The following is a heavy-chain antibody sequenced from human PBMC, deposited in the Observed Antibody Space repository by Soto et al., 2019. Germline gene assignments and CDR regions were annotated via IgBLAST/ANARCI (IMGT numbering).Heavy chain of an antibody. V-gene: IGHV3-21*01. Sequence: PGGSLRLFCAASGFTFSSYSMNWVRQAPGKGLEWVSSISSSSYIYYADSVKGRFTISRDNAKNSLYLQMNSLRAEDTAVYYCARDGSTSSITGKYYYYGMDVWGQGTTVTVSS. D-gene: IGHD2-2*01. CDR3: ARDGSTSSITGKYYYYGMDV. CDR2: ISSSSYI. J-gene: IGHJ6*02. CDR1: GFTFSSYS.